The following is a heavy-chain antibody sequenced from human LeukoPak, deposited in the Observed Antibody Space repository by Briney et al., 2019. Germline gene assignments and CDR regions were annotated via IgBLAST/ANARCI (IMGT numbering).Heavy chain of an antibody. CDR2: IKQDGSEK. Sequence: GGSLRLSCAASGFTFSSYWMGWVRQAPGKGLEWVANIKQDGSEKYYVDSVKGRFTISRDNAKNSLYLQMNSLRAEDTAVYYCARDEPSPLRGDFFDYWGQGTLVTVSS. V-gene: IGHV3-7*01. J-gene: IGHJ4*02. CDR1: GFTFSSYW. D-gene: IGHD2-21*02. CDR3: ARDEPSPLRGDFFDY.